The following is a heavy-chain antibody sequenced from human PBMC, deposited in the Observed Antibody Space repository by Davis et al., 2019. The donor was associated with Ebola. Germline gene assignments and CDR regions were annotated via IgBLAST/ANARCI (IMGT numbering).Heavy chain of an antibody. CDR3: ARESLTTGRGDYYYYGMDV. D-gene: IGHD4-17*01. CDR1: GYTFTNYG. Sequence: AASVKVSCKASGYTFTNYGITWVRQAPGQGLEWMGWINPHNGNTNYAQNVQGRVNMTTDTSTSTAYMELRSLRSDDTAVYYCARESLTTGRGDYYYYGMDVWGKGTTVTVSS. CDR2: INPHNGNT. J-gene: IGHJ6*04. V-gene: IGHV1-18*04.